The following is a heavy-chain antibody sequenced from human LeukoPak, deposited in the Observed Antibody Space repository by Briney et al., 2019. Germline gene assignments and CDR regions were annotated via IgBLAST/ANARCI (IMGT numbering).Heavy chain of an antibody. J-gene: IGHJ4*02. CDR2: INSDGSWP. CDR1: GNYW. V-gene: IGHV3-74*01. CDR3: VSFYETY. D-gene: IGHD2/OR15-2a*01. Sequence: GGSLRLSCAASGNYWMHWVRQAPGKGLVWVSHINSDGSWPSYADSVKGRFTISKDNAKNTVYLQMNSLRAEDTAVYYCVSFYETYWGRGPLVTVSS.